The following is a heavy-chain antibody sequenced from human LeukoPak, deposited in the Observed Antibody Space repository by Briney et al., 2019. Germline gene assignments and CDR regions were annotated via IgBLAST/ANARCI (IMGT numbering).Heavy chain of an antibody. D-gene: IGHD3-16*01. J-gene: IGHJ4*02. V-gene: IGHV3-30*01. Sequence: GGSLRLSCAASGFTFSSYAMHWVRQAPGKGLEWVAVISYDGSNKYYADSVKGRFTISRDNSKNTLYLQMNSLRAEDTAVYYCARETLYWGQGTLVTVSS. CDR2: ISYDGSNK. CDR1: GFTFSSYA. CDR3: ARETLY.